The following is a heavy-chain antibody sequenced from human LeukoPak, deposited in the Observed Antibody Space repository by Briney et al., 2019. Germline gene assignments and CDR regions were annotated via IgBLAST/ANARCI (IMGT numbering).Heavy chain of an antibody. J-gene: IGHJ4*02. V-gene: IGHV3-30*02. D-gene: IGHD6-19*01. CDR3: AKWAGSGQDFLGPFDY. Sequence: GVSLRLSCAASGFTFSSYGMHWVRQAPGRGLEWVAYLRYDGGNKYYADFVKGRFTISRDNSKNTLFLQMNSLRAEDTALYYCAKWAGSGQDFLGPFDYWGQGTLVTVSS. CDR1: GFTFSSYG. CDR2: LRYDGGNK.